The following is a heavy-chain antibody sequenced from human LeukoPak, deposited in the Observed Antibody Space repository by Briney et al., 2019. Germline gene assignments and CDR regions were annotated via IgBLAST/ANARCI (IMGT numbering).Heavy chain of an antibody. J-gene: IGHJ4*02. Sequence: GGSLRLSCVVSGSTFSSYEMNWVRQAPGEGLEWLAHISGSGGTIYYADSVKDRCTISRDNTNNSLYLQMSSLRAEDTAVYYCATCGPTWLQLDYYFDNWGQGTLVSVSS. CDR1: GSTFSSYE. CDR2: ISGSGGTI. D-gene: IGHD5-24*01. CDR3: ATCGPTWLQLDYYFDN. V-gene: IGHV3-48*03.